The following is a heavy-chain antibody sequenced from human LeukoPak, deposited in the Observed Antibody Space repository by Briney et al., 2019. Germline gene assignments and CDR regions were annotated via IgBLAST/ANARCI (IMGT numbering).Heavy chain of an antibody. V-gene: IGHV3-30*02. Sequence: PGGSLRLSCAASGFTFISYGMHWVRQAPSKGLEWVAFIQHDGSNKYYADSVKGRFTISRDNSKNTLYLQMKSLRAEDTAVYYCARDQNYYGSGSQNYYYYYYMGVWGKGTTVTVSS. J-gene: IGHJ6*03. CDR3: ARDQNYYGSGSQNYYYYYYMGV. D-gene: IGHD3-10*01. CDR1: GFTFISYG. CDR2: IQHDGSNK.